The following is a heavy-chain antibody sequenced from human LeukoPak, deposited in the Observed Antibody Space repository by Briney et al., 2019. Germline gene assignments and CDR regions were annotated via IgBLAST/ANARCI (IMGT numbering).Heavy chain of an antibody. CDR3: ARTYYYDSSGYYLVGYYFDY. D-gene: IGHD3-22*01. CDR1: GFTFSSYE. CDR2: ISSSGSTI. J-gene: IGHJ4*02. V-gene: IGHV3-48*03. Sequence: GGSLRLSCAASGFTFSSYEMNWVRQAPGKGLEWVSYISSSGSTIYYADSVKGRFTISRDNAKNSLYLQMNSLRAEDTAVYYCARTYYYDSSGYYLVGYYFDYWGQGTLVTVSS.